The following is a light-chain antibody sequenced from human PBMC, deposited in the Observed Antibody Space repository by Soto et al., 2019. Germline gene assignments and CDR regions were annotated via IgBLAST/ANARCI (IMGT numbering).Light chain of an antibody. V-gene: IGKV3-15*01. J-gene: IGKJ1*01. CDR2: GAS. CDR3: QQYNNWPWT. Sequence: EIVMTQSPATLSVSPGERATLSCRASQSVSSNLAWYQQKPGQAPRLLIYGASTRATGIPARSSGSGSGTEFTLTISSLQSEDFAVYYCQQYNNWPWTFGKGTKVEIK. CDR1: QSVSSN.